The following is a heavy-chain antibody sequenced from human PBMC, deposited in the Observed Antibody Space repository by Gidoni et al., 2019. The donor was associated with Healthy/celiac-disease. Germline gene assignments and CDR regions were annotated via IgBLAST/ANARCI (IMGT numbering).Heavy chain of an antibody. CDR3: ARSLVTAMDAFDI. J-gene: IGHJ3*02. CDR2: IDPSDSYT. CDR1: VYSSTSYW. Sequence: EVQLVQSGAEVKKPGESLRISCKGSVYSSTSYWISWVRQMPGKGLEWMGRIDPSDSYTTYSPSFQGQVTISADKSISTAYLQWSSLKASDTAMYYCARSLVTAMDAFDIWGQGTMVTVSS. D-gene: IGHD5-18*01. V-gene: IGHV5-10-1*03.